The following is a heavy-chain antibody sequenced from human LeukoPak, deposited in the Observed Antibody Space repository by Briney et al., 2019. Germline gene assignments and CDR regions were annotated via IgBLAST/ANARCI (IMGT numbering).Heavy chain of an antibody. J-gene: IGHJ4*02. CDR2: IRSKANSYAT. CDR3: TRRNSVAGSGIDY. CDR1: GFTFSGSA. D-gene: IGHD6-19*01. V-gene: IGHV3-73*01. Sequence: GGSLRLSCAASGFTFSGSAMHWVRQASGKGLEWVGRIRSKANSYATAYAASVKGRFTISRDDSRNTAYLQMNSLKTEDTAVYYCTRRNSVAGSGIDYWGQGTLVTVSS.